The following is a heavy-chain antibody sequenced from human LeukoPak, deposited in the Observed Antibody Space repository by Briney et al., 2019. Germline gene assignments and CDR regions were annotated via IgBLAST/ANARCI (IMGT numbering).Heavy chain of an antibody. V-gene: IGHV4-30-4*01. CDR3: ARAAAAILVNY. CDR2: IYYSGGT. D-gene: IGHD6-13*01. CDR1: GGSLSSGDYY. Sequence: SETLSLTCTVSGGSLSSGDYYWSWIRQPPGKGLEWIGYIYYSGGTYYNPSLKSRVTISVDTSKNQFSLKLSSVTAADTAVYYCARAAAAILVNYWGQGTLVTVSS. J-gene: IGHJ4*02.